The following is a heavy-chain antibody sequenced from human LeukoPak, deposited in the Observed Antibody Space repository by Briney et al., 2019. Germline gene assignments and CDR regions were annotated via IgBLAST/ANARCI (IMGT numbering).Heavy chain of an antibody. CDR1: GGSISSYY. CDR2: IYYSGST. Sequence: TSETLSLTCTVSGGSISSYYWSWIRQTPGKGLEWIGYIYYSGSTNFNPSLKSRVTISVDTSKNQFSLKISSVTAADTAVYFCARGGPPGYYYDYYMDVWGKGTTVTISS. J-gene: IGHJ6*03. CDR3: ARGGPPGYYYDYYMDV. V-gene: IGHV4-59*01.